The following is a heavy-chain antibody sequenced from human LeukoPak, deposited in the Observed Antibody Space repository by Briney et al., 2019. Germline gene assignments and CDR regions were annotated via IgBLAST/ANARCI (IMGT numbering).Heavy chain of an antibody. V-gene: IGHV1-18*01. CDR3: ARVVVAATNYGMDV. CDR2: ISAYNGNT. J-gene: IGHJ6*02. CDR1: GYTFTSYG. D-gene: IGHD2-15*01. Sequence: ASVKVSFKASGYTFTSYGISWVRQAPGQGLEWMGWISAYNGNTNYAQKLQGRVTMTTDTSTSTAYMELRSLRSDDTAVYYCARVVVAATNYGMDVWGQGTTVTVSS.